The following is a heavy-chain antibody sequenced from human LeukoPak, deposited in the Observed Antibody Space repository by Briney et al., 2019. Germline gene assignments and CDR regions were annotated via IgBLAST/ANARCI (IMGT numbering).Heavy chain of an antibody. D-gene: IGHD2-2*02. CDR1: GYTFTGYY. Sequence: GASVKVSCKASGYTFTGYYMHWVRQAPGQGLEWMGWINPNSGGTNYAQKFQGRVTMTRDTSISTAYMELSRLRSDDTAVYYCARGASIGFCSSTSCYKAYDCWGQGTLVTVSS. CDR3: ARGASIGFCSSTSCYKAYDC. V-gene: IGHV1-2*02. CDR2: INPNSGGT. J-gene: IGHJ4*02.